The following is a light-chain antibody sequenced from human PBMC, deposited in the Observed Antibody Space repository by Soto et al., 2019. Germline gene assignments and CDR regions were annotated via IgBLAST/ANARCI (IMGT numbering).Light chain of an antibody. V-gene: IGKV3-20*01. CDR1: QSINNNY. CDR3: QQYGGSPRT. CDR2: VAS. Sequence: EILLTQSPGTLSLSPGERATLSCRASQSINNNYLAWYQQKRGQAPRLLIYVASSRATGIPDRFSGSGSGTDFTLTISRLESEDVAVYYCQQYGGSPRTFGQGTKVEIK. J-gene: IGKJ1*01.